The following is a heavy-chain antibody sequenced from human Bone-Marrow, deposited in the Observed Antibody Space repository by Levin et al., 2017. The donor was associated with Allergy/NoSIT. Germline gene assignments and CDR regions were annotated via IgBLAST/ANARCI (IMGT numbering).Heavy chain of an antibody. CDR1: GFNFRDYE. CDR2: ISSSGRTI. Sequence: GGSLRLSCVASGFNFRDYEMNWVRQAPGKGLEWVSYISSSGRTIYYADSVKGRFTISRDNAKNSLYLQMNSLRVEDKGVYYCARDPDYSTASGDYGLDVWGQGTTVTVSS. CDR3: ARDPDYSTASGDYGLDV. V-gene: IGHV3-48*03. J-gene: IGHJ6*02. D-gene: IGHD6-6*01.